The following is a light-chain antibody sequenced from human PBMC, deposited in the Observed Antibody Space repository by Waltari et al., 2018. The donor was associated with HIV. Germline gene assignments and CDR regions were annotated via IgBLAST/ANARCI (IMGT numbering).Light chain of an antibody. CDR1: SSDIDTYHY. Sequence: QSALTQPAPVSGSPGQSITISCNRTSSDIDTYHYVSWYQHHPGQAPKLIMYDVSRRPSGVSNRFSGSKSANTASLTISGLQAEDEADYHCSSYAGAVVFGGGTKLTVL. CDR3: SSYAGAVV. CDR2: DVS. J-gene: IGLJ2*01. V-gene: IGLV2-14*03.